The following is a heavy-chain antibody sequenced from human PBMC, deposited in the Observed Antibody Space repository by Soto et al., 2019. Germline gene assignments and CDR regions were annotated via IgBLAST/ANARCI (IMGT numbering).Heavy chain of an antibody. V-gene: IGHV1-2*04. D-gene: IGHD3-10*01. CDR3: ARDLVLRFYYGSGTEHYYYYGMDV. CDR1: GYTFTSYD. CDR2: INPNRGGT. Sequence: ASVKVSCKASGYTFTSYDINWVRQAPGQGLEWMGWINPNRGGTNYAQKFQGWVTMTRDTSISTAYMELSRLRSDDTAVYYCARDLVLRFYYGSGTEHYYYYGMDVWGQGTTVTVSS. J-gene: IGHJ6*02.